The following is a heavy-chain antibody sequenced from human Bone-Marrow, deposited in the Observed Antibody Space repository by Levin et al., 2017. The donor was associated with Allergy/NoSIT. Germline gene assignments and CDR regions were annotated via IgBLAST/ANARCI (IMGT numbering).Heavy chain of an antibody. CDR3: ARFGTY. CDR2: INNGGGT. CDR1: GGSFSGYF. J-gene: IGHJ4*02. D-gene: IGHD1-7*01. Sequence: SETLSLTCAVYGGSFSGYFWSWIRQPPGKGLEWIGEINNGGGTNYNPSLRSRVTISVYTSKNQFFLKLTSMTAADTAVYYCARFGTYWGQGILVTVSS. V-gene: IGHV4-34*01.